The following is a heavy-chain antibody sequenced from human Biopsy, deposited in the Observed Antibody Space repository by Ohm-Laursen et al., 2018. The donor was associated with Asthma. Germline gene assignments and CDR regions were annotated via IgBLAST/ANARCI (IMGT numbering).Heavy chain of an antibody. V-gene: IGHV1-3*04. CDR1: GYNFISFA. J-gene: IGHJ3*01. Sequence: SSGKVSCKASGYNFISFAIHWVRQAPGQRLEWMGWANTGNGDTKYSQKFQGRVTITRDTSASTAYMELRSLRSEDTATYYCARTYYDFLTGQVKDVFGVWGQGTMVTVSS. CDR3: ARTYYDFLTGQVKDVFGV. CDR2: ANTGNGDT. D-gene: IGHD3-9*01.